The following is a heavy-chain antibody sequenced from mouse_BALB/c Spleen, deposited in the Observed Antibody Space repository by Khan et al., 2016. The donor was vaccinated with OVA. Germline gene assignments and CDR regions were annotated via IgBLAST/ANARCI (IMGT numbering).Heavy chain of an antibody. CDR3: ARLLINFDY. V-gene: IGHV1S81*02. CDR1: GYTLTSYW. Sequence: QVQLQQSGAELVNPGASVNLSCKASGYTLTSYWMHWVKQRPGQGLEWIGEINPSNGRTNYNETFKSKATLTVDKSSSTAYMQLSNPTSEDSAVYYCARLLINFDYWGQGTTLTVSS. J-gene: IGHJ2*01. D-gene: IGHD2-1*01. CDR2: INPSNGRT.